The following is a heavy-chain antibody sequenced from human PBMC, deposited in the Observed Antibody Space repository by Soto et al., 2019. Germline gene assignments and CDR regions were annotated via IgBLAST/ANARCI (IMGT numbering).Heavy chain of an antibody. D-gene: IGHD2-8*01. CDR1: GFTFFSYA. CDR2: LEPMGGST. Sequence: GGSLKLSCAASGFTFFSYAMSWVRPAPRKGLEAVAPLEPMGGSTQYAASPKGPFTIPGDNSINTLYLQMNSLRAEDTAVYYCANFIYGTSPNGYWYYSYMDVWGKGTKVTVS. V-gene: IGHV3-23*01. J-gene: IGHJ6*03. CDR3: ANFIYGTSPNGYWYYSYMDV.